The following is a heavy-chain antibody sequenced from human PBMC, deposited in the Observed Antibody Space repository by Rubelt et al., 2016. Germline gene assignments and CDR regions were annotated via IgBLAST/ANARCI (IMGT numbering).Heavy chain of an antibody. CDR1: RFTFSSYW. D-gene: IGHD5-12*01. CDR3: ARVQEWLRTQDHYYVMDV. CDR2: IKQDGSEK. J-gene: IGHJ6*02. Sequence: EVQLVESGGGLVQPGGSLRLSCAASRFTFSSYWMSWVRQAPGKGLEWVANIKQDGSEKYYVDSVKGRFTISRDNAKNSLYLQMNSVRAEDRAVYYCARVQEWLRTQDHYYVMDVWGQGTTVTVSS. V-gene: IGHV3-7*04.